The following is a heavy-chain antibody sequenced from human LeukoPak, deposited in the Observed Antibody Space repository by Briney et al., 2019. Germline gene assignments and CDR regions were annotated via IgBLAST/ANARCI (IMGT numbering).Heavy chain of an antibody. V-gene: IGHV1-24*01. Sequence: GASVKVSCKVSGYTLTELSMHWVRQAPGKGLEWMGGFDPEDGETIYAQKFQGRVTMTEDTSTDTAYMELSSLRSEDTAVYYCATDIHYDILTGYAVDYWGQGTLVTVSS. CDR2: FDPEDGET. CDR1: GYTLTELS. J-gene: IGHJ4*02. CDR3: ATDIHYDILTGYAVDY. D-gene: IGHD3-9*01.